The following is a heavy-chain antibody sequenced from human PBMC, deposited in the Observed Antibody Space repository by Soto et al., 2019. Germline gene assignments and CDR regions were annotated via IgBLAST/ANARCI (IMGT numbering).Heavy chain of an antibody. CDR2: VSDEGSDK. Sequence: PGGSLRLSCTASGFMFGSHGMHWVRQAPGKGLEWVAFVSDEGSDKFYADSVKGRVTVSRDNPRNTLYLQMDSLRADDTAVCYCGKERRGSGWFVCSYWGQGILVTVSS. J-gene: IGHJ4*02. CDR1: GFMFGSHG. D-gene: IGHD6-19*01. CDR3: GKERRGSGWFVCSY. V-gene: IGHV3-30*18.